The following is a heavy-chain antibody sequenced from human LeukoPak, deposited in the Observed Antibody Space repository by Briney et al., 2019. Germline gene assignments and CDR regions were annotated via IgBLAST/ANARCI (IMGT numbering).Heavy chain of an antibody. J-gene: IGHJ5*02. CDR3: ARHPPRETVAAGTFRWFDP. D-gene: IGHD6-13*01. CDR1: GGSISSSTYY. V-gene: IGHV4-39*01. CDR2: LYYSGST. Sequence: TSETLSLTCTVSGGSISSSTYYWGWLRQPPGKGLEWIVCLYYSGSTYYNPSLKRRVTISVDTSKNQFSLKLSSVTAADTAVYYCARHPPRETVAAGTFRWFDPWGQGTLVTVSS.